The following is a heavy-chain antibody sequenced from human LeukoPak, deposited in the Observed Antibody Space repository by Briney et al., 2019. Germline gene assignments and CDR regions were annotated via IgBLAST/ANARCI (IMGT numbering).Heavy chain of an antibody. V-gene: IGHV5-51*01. CDR2: IYPGDSDT. Sequence: GESLKISCKGSGYSFTSYWIGWVRQMPGKGLEWMGIIYPGDSDTRYSPSFQGHVTISADKSINTSSLQWRSLHASDTAMYYCERLSGMSDILTGYYPRPYYFHQWGKGTLVTVSS. CDR1: GYSFTSYW. CDR3: ERLSGMSDILTGYYPRPYYFHQ. J-gene: IGHJ4*02. D-gene: IGHD3-9*01.